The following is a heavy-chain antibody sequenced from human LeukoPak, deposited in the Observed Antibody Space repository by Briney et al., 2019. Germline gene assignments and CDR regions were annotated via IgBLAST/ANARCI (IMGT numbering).Heavy chain of an antibody. CDR3: ARDSKVTGTSYDS. CDR1: GDMFTDYC. Sequence: ASVKVSCKASGDMFTDYCMHWVRQAPGQGLEWMGWMNVDSGGTKYAQKFQGRVTMTRDTSISTAFMDLTRLRSDDTAVYYCARDSKVTGTSYDSWGQGTLVTVSS. J-gene: IGHJ4*02. V-gene: IGHV1-2*02. CDR2: MNVDSGGT. D-gene: IGHD6-19*01.